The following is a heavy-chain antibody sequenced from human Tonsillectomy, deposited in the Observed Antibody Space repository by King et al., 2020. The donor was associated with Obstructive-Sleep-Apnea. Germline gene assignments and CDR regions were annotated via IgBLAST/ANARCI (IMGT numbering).Heavy chain of an antibody. D-gene: IGHD2/OR15-2a*01. CDR3: LRDLNRALAY. V-gene: IGHV3-48*04. J-gene: IGHJ4*02. Sequence: QLVQSGGGLVQPGGSLTLSCEASGFTFSHFSLNWVRQAPGKGLEWISYLGQGYPGYADSVKGRFTISRDDAKNSLFLQMNNLRAEDPGLFFFLRDLNRALAYWGPGLLVHASS. CDR1: GFTFSHFS. CDR2: LGQGYP.